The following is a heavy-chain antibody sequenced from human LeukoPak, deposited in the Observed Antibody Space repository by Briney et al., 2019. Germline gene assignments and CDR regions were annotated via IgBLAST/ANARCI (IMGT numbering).Heavy chain of an antibody. Sequence: SVKVSCKAPGGTFSSYAISWVRQAPGQGLEWMGGIIPIFGTANYAQKFQGRVTITADESTSTAYMELSSLRSEDTAVYYCARGVPYYYYYGMDVWGQGTTVTVSS. CDR2: IIPIFGTA. CDR3: ARGVPYYYYYGMDV. CDR1: GGTFSSYA. J-gene: IGHJ6*02. V-gene: IGHV1-69*13.